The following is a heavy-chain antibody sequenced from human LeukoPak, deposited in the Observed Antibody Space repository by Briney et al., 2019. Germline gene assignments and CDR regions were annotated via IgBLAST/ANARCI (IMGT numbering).Heavy chain of an antibody. Sequence: GESLKISCKGSAFRFITHWIGWVRQMPGKGLEWMGIIYPDDYDARYRPSFQGQVTISADKSINTAYLQWSSLKASDTAMYYCAGWGDGDVFDLWGQGTMVTVSS. D-gene: IGHD2-21*02. CDR1: AFRFITHW. CDR2: IYPDDYDA. CDR3: AGWGDGDVFDL. J-gene: IGHJ3*01. V-gene: IGHV5-51*01.